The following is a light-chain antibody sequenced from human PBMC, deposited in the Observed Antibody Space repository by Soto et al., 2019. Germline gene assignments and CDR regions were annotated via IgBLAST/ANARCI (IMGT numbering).Light chain of an antibody. CDR2: AAS. CDR3: QQSYSIPIT. V-gene: IGKV1-39*01. Sequence: DVQMTPSPSSLSASVGDRVTITYRASQSISSYLNWYQQKPGKAPKLLIYAASSLQSGVPSRFRGSGSGTDFTLTISSLQPEDFATYYCQQSYSIPITFGPGTKVDIK. CDR1: QSISSY. J-gene: IGKJ3*01.